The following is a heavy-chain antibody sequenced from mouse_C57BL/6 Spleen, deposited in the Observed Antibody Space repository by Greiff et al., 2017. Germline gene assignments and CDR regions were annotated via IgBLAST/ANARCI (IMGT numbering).Heavy chain of an antibody. CDR1: GYTFTDYY. D-gene: IGHD3-2*02. CDR2: INPNNGGT. CDR3: ARSRAQATGYAMDY. J-gene: IGHJ4*01. V-gene: IGHV1-26*01. Sequence: VQLQQSGPELVKPGASVKISCKASGYTFTDYYMNWVKQSHGKSLEWIGDINPNNGGTSYNQKFKGKATLTVDKSSSTAYMELRSLTSEDSAVYYCARSRAQATGYAMDYWGQGTSGTVSS.